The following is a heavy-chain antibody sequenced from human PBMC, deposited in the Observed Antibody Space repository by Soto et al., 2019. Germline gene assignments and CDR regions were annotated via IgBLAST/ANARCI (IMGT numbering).Heavy chain of an antibody. CDR1: GGSISSGGYY. Sequence: QVQLQESGPGLVKPSQTLSLTCTVSGGSISSGGYYWSWIRQHPGKGLEWIGYIYYSGSTYSNPSLKSRVTISVKTSKNQVSLKLSSVTAADTAVYFCARGFGSGSHYYYGMDVWGQGTTVTVSS. V-gene: IGHV4-31*03. CDR3: ARGFGSGSHYYYGMDV. CDR2: IYYSGST. J-gene: IGHJ6*02. D-gene: IGHD3-3*01.